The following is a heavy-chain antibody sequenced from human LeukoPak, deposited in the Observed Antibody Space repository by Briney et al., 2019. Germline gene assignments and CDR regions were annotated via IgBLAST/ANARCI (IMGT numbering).Heavy chain of an antibody. CDR2: IKQDGSEK. V-gene: IGHV3-7*01. J-gene: IGHJ5*02. CDR3: VRETDCTGGSCCLSRWLDP. CDR1: GFTFSSYW. Sequence: PGGSLRLSCAASGFTFSSYWMSWVRQAPGKGLEWVANIKQDGSEKYYVDSVKGRFTISRDNAKNSLYLQMNNLRDEDTAVYYCVRETDCTGGSCCLSRWLDPWGQGTLVTVSS. D-gene: IGHD2-15*01.